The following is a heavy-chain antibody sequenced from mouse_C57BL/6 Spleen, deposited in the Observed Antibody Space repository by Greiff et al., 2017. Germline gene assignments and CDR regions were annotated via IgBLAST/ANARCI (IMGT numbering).Heavy chain of an antibody. CDR2: ISSGGSYT. J-gene: IGHJ3*01. Sequence: EVKLMESGGDLVKPGGSLKLSCAASGFTFSSYGMSWVRQTPDKRLEWVATISSGGSYTYYPDSVKGRFTISRDNAKNTLYLQMSSLKSEDTAMYYCARRGSNYEAFAYWGQGTLVTVSA. CDR1: GFTFSSYG. CDR3: ARRGSNYEAFAY. D-gene: IGHD2-5*01. V-gene: IGHV5-6*02.